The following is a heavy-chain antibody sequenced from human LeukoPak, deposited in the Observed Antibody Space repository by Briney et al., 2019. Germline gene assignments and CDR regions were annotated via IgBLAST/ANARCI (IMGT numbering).Heavy chain of an antibody. Sequence: GASVKVSCKASGYTFTDYYMHWVRQAPGQGLEWMGWINPDTGGTNYAQNFQGSITMTRDTSISTAYMELSRLRSDDTAVYYCAREIRRYSSSWYGVGGYYYYYMDVWGKGTTVTVSS. CDR3: AREIRRYSSSWYGVGGYYYYYMDV. CDR1: GYTFTDYY. D-gene: IGHD6-13*01. J-gene: IGHJ6*03. V-gene: IGHV1-2*02. CDR2: INPDTGGT.